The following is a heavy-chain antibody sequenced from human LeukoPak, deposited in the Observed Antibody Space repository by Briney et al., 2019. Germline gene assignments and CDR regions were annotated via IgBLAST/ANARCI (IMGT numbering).Heavy chain of an antibody. Sequence: PSETLSLTCTVSGGSVSSGSYYWSWIRQPAGKGLEWIGRIYPSGSTIYPSGTTHYNPSLKRRVTISVDTSKNQFSLKVDSVTAADAAVYFCARGTGTTNFDYWGQGTLVTVSS. J-gene: IGHJ4*02. CDR3: ARGTGTTNFDY. D-gene: IGHD1-1*01. CDR2: IYPSGSTIYPSGTT. V-gene: IGHV4-61*02. CDR1: GGSVSSGSYY.